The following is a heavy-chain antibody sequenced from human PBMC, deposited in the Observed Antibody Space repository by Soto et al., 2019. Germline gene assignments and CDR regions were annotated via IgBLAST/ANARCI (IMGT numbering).Heavy chain of an antibody. D-gene: IGHD3-22*01. J-gene: IGHJ3*01. V-gene: IGHV2-70*04. CDR2: IDWDDDE. Sequence: SGPTLVNPTQTLTLTCSFSGFSLIGSGMRVSWLRQPPGKALEWLARIDWDDDEFYSTSLRSRLTISKDTSKNQVVLTMTNMAPVDTATYYCARXPGVQYDSSGSADAFDVWGQGTMVTVSS. CDR1: GFSLIGSGMR. CDR3: ARXPGVQYDSSGSADAFDV.